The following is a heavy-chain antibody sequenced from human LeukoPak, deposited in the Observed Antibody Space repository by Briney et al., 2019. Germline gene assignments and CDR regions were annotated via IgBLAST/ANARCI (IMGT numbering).Heavy chain of an antibody. D-gene: IGHD2-15*01. CDR1: GYTFTSYG. V-gene: IGHV1-18*01. J-gene: IGHJ5*02. CDR2: ISAYNGNT. CDR3: ARDNSGGSTWWFDP. Sequence: GASVKVSCEASGYTFTSYGISRVRQAPGQGLEWMGWISAYNGNTNYAQKVQGRVTMTRDTSTSTVYMELSSLRSEDTAVYYCARDNSGGSTWWFDPWGQGTLVTVSS.